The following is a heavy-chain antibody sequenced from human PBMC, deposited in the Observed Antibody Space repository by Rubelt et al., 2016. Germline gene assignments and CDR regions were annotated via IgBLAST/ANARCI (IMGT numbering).Heavy chain of an antibody. D-gene: IGHD3-9*01. CDR1: GGSISSSSYY. CDR3: ARRGRNFSGGAFDY. Sequence: QLQLQESGPGLVKPSETLSLTCTVSGGSISSSSYYWRWIRPPPGQGLEWIGSIYYSGSTYYHPSLNGWCTISVDTSKDQFSLKLSCVTAADRAVDYCARRGRNFSGGAFDYWGQGTLVTVSS. J-gene: IGHJ4*02. V-gene: IGHV4-39*07. CDR2: IYYSGST.